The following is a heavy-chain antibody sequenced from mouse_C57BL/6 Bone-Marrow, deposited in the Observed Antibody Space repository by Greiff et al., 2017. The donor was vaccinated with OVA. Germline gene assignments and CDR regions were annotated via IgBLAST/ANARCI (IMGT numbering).Heavy chain of an antibody. V-gene: IGHV1-80*01. CDR1: GYAFSSYW. CDR2: IYPGDGDT. Sequence: VQLQQSGAELVKPGASVKISCKASGYAFSSYWMNWVKQRPGKGLEWIGQIYPGDGDTNYNGKFKGKATLTADKSSSTAYMQLSSLTSEDSAVYFCARNPYYYGSTTTAMDYWGQGTSVTVSS. J-gene: IGHJ4*01. D-gene: IGHD1-1*01. CDR3: ARNPYYYGSTTTAMDY.